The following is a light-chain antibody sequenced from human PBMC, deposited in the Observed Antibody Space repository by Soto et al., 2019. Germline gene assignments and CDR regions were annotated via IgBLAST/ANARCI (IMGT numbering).Light chain of an antibody. Sequence: QSALTQPPSASGSPGQSVAISCTGTSSDVGGYNYVSWYQQHPGKAPKLMIYEVNKRPSGVPDRFSGSKSGNTASLTVSGLQGEDEADYYCSSYAGSSNVFGTGTKVNVL. CDR2: EVN. V-gene: IGLV2-8*01. J-gene: IGLJ1*01. CDR3: SSYAGSSNV. CDR1: SSDVGGYNY.